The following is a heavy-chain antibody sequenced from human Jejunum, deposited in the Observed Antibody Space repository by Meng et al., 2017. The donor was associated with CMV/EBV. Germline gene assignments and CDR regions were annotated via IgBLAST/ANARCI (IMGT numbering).Heavy chain of an antibody. Sequence: SGFSLTTSGVGVGWIRQPPGKALEWLALIYWDDDKRYSPSLKSRLTITKDTSKNQVVLTMTNMDPVDTATYYCAHNVYGGGGSAFDIWGQGTMVTVSS. CDR1: GFSLTTSGVG. V-gene: IGHV2-5*02. CDR2: IYWDDDK. CDR3: AHNVYGGGGSAFDI. J-gene: IGHJ3*02. D-gene: IGHD4-23*01.